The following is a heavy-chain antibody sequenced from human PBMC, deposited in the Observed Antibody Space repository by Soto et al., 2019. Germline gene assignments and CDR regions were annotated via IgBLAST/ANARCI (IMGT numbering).Heavy chain of an antibody. CDR2: MSPKSGDT. D-gene: IGHD2-15*01. Sequence: QVQLVQSGAEEKKPGASVKVSCKGSGYTFNSNDINWVRQATGQGFEWMGWMSPKSGDTGYSQKFQGRVTMTRDTSRSTGYMELSSLRSEDSGVYYCAGGPLSWGFAFWGQGTLVTVSS. CDR3: AGGPLSWGFAF. V-gene: IGHV1-8*01. CDR1: GYTFNSND. J-gene: IGHJ4*02.